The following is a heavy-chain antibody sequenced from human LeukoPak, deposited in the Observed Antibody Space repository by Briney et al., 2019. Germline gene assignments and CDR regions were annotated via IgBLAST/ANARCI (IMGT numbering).Heavy chain of an antibody. CDR3: ARLWGDATIFDL. CDR2: INQDGSAK. CDR1: EFTFSAFW. V-gene: IGHV3-7*01. J-gene: IGHJ4*02. D-gene: IGHD5-12*01. Sequence: SGGSLRLSCAASEFTFSAFWMSWVRQAPGKGLEWVANINQDGSAKYYVDSVRGRFTVSRDNAENSLYLQTNSLRAEDTAIYYCARLWGDATIFDLWGQGTLVTVSS.